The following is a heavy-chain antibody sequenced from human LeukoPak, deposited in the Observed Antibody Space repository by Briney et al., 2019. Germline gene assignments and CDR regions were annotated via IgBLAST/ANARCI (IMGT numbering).Heavy chain of an antibody. V-gene: IGHV1-24*01. D-gene: IGHD3-10*01. CDR2: FDPEDGET. CDR3: ATASYYYGSGSYYM. J-gene: IGHJ4*02. Sequence: PAASVKVSCKVSGYTLTELSMHWVRQAPGKGLEWMGGFDPEDGETIYAQKFQGRVTMTEDTSTDTAYMELSSLRSEDTAVYYCATASYYYGSGSYYMWGQGTLVTVSS. CDR1: GYTLTELS.